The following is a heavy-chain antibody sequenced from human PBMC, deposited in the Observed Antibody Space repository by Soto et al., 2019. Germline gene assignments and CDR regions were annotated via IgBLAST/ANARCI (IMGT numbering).Heavy chain of an antibody. J-gene: IGHJ4*02. D-gene: IGHD3-16*01. V-gene: IGHV3-33*05. CDR3: ARWGTTGGLDG. CDR1: GFTFRSYV. CDR2: TSYDGSNN. Sequence: QVQLVVSGGGVGQHGTSLRLSCVGYGFTFRSYVIHWVCQAPGKGLEWVALTSYDGSNNFYGDSVKGRFTISRDNSRNTEEMQYYYLSLEDTTLYYFARWGTTGGLDGWGQGTLVSVYS.